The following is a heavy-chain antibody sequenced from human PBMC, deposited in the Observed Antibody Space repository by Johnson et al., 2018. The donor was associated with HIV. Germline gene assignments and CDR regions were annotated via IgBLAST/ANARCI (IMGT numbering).Heavy chain of an antibody. CDR3: ARCRDAYTLLSAFDI. Sequence: VQLVESGGGLVQPGRSLRLSCAASGFAFSSYVMHWVRQAPGKGLEYVSAISSNGGSTYYANSLKDRFTISRDNSTNTLYLQMGSLRADDLAVYYCARCRDAYTLLSAFDIWGQGTMVTVSS. D-gene: IGHD5-24*01. J-gene: IGHJ3*02. CDR1: GFAFSSYV. CDR2: ISSNGGST. V-gene: IGHV3-64*01.